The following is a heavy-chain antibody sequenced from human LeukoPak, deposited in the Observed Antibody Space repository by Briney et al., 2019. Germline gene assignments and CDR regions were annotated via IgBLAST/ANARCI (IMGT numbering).Heavy chain of an antibody. J-gene: IGHJ4*02. V-gene: IGHV3-33*01. CDR3: AREVPEVDTAYDGESRFPYHFDY. CDR2: IWYDGSNK. D-gene: IGHD5-18*01. Sequence: PGGSLRLSCAASGFTFSSYGMHWVRQAPGKGLEWVAVIWYDGSNKYYADSVKGRFTISRDNSKNTLYLQMNSLRAEDTAVYYCAREVPEVDTAYDGESRFPYHFDYWGQGTLVTVSS. CDR1: GFTFSSYG.